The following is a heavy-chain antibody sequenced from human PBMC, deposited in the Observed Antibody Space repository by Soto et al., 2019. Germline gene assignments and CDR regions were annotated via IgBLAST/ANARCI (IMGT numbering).Heavy chain of an antibody. V-gene: IGHV1-18*01. D-gene: IGHD6-19*01. CDR2: ISAYKGNT. J-gene: IGHJ4*02. CDR1: GYTFTSYG. Sequence: AAVKVSCTASGYTFTSYGISWVRQAPGQGLEWMGWISAYKGNTNYAQKLQGRVTMTTDTSTSTAYMELRSLRSDDTAVYYCARDPLSGWTYYFDYWGQGTLVTVSS. CDR3: ARDPLSGWTYYFDY.